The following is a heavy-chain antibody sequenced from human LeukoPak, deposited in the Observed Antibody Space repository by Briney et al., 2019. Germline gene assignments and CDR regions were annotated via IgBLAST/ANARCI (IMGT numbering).Heavy chain of an antibody. Sequence: GASVKVSCKASGYTFTGYYIHWVRQAPGQGLEWRGWISPNSGGTKSVQKFQGRVTMTRDTSITTVYMELSGLSFDDTAVYYCARGGGRYSVDYWGQGTLVIVSS. CDR3: ARGGGRYSVDY. CDR1: GYTFTGYY. J-gene: IGHJ4*02. V-gene: IGHV1-2*02. D-gene: IGHD1-26*01. CDR2: ISPNSGGT.